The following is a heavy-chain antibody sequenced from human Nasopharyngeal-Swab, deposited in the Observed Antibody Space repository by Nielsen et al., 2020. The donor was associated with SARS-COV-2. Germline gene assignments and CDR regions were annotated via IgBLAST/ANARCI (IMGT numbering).Heavy chain of an antibody. CDR2: ISRDGDST. Sequence: GESLKISCAASGFTFNYFAMSWVRQPPGKGLERVAAISRDGDSTFYAGSVKGRFAISRDNSKNTLFLQMNTLRAGDTALYFCAKRDYYDTTGYFESWGQGTLVTVSS. V-gene: IGHV3-23*01. D-gene: IGHD3-22*01. J-gene: IGHJ4*02. CDR1: GFTFNYFA. CDR3: AKRDYYDTTGYFES.